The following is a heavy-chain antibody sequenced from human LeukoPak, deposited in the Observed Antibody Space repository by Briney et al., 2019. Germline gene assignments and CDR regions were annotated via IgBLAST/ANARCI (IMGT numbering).Heavy chain of an antibody. D-gene: IGHD6-13*01. CDR3: ARGSSSNSWYFDY. V-gene: IGHV6-1*01. Sequence: SQTLSLTCAISGDIVSSNSAAWHWIRQSPSRGLEWLGRTYYRSKRYNDYAVSVKVRITINPDTSKNQFSLQLNSVTPEDTAVYYCARGSSSNSWYFDYWGQGTLVTVSS. J-gene: IGHJ4*02. CDR1: GDIVSSNSAA. CDR2: TYYRSKRYN.